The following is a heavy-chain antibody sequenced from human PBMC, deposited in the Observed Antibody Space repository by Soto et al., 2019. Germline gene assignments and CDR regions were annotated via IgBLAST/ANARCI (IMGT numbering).Heavy chain of an antibody. CDR3: VRDWQLSP. D-gene: IGHD1-1*01. CDR1: GYTLTNYG. CDR2: ISGHNGNT. J-gene: IGHJ5*02. V-gene: IGHV1-18*01. Sequence: QVQLVQSGDEVKKTGASVKVSCRASGYTLTNYGISWVRQAPGQGLFWMGWISGHNGNTLYAQNVQCRLTLTIDTSTNTAYMELMSRKIDDTALYYCVRDWQLSPWGQGTLVTVSS.